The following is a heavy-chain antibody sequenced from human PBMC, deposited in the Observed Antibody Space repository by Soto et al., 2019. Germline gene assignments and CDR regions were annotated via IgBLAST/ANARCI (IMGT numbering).Heavy chain of an antibody. Sequence: QVQLVESGGGLVKPGGSLRLSCAASGFTLGDYYMTWIRQAPGKGLEWVSYISNSGGTMYYADSVKGRFTISGDNAKSSLYLQMTSLTAEDTAVYYCASDMSNLGFDPWGQGTLVTVSS. D-gene: IGHD3-16*01. CDR1: GFTLGDYY. CDR3: ASDMSNLGFDP. J-gene: IGHJ5*02. CDR2: ISNSGGTM. V-gene: IGHV3-11*01.